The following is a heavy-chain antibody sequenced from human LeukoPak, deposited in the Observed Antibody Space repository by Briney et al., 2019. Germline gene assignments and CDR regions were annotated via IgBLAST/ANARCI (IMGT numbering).Heavy chain of an antibody. J-gene: IGHJ4*02. Sequence: GGSLRLSCAASGFTFSTYAMHWVRQAPGKGLEWVAVISKDGSKTYHTDSLRGRFTISRDNSKNTLYLQMNSLRPEDTAVYYCARDLSGQLLWVGQLDFWGQGTLVTVSS. D-gene: IGHD3-10*01. CDR3: ARDLSGQLLWVGQLDF. CDR1: GFTFSTYA. V-gene: IGHV3-30*14. CDR2: ISKDGSKT.